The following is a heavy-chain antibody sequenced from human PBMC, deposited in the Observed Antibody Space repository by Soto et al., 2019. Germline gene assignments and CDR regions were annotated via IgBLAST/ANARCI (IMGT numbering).Heavy chain of an antibody. Sequence: PGVSARLSFAASGFTFSSDWMHWVRQAPGKGLVWVSHINNDGSDTTYADSVKGRFTISRDNAKSTLYLQMNSVRAEDTAVYYCDRDSTFYFDYSGPGTLVIVSS. CDR3: DRDSTFYFDY. V-gene: IGHV3-74*01. CDR1: GFTFSSDW. J-gene: IGHJ4*02. CDR2: INNDGSDT.